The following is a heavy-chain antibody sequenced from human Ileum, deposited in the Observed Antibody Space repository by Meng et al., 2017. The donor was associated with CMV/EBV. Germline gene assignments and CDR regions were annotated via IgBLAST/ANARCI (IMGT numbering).Heavy chain of an antibody. CDR1: TFSRYG. Sequence: TFSRYGMHWVRQAPGKGLEWVAFIRYDGSNKYYADSVKGRFTISRDNSKNTLYLQMNSLRAEDTAVYYCAKDRPPYQLLIRGNWFDPWGQGTLVAVSS. D-gene: IGHD2-2*01. CDR3: AKDRPPYQLLIRGNWFDP. CDR2: IRYDGSNK. V-gene: IGHV3-30*02. J-gene: IGHJ5*02.